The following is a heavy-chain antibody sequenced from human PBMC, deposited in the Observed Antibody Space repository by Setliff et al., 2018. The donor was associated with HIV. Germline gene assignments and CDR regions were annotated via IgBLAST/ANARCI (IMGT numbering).Heavy chain of an antibody. CDR3: ARRIKDNDNYNIPCES. D-gene: IGHD3-10*01. CDR2: VNPKSDNS. CDR1: GYTFSDHG. J-gene: IGHJ5*01. V-gene: IGHV1-8*02. Sequence: AASVKVSCKASGYTFSDHGINWVRQASGQRLEWMGWVNPKSDNSGLAQKFQGRVFLTSNASLNTTYMYLNGLTSDDTATYYCARRIKDNDNYNIPCESWGQGTLVTVSS.